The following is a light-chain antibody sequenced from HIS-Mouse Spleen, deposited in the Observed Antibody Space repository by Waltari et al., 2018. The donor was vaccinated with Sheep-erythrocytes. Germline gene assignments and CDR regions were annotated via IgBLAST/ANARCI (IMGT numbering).Light chain of an antibody. CDR1: QSVSSSY. CDR2: GAS. V-gene: IGKV3-20*01. J-gene: IGKJ3*01. CDR3: QQYGSSRQQTFT. Sequence: EIVLTQSPGTLSLSPGERATLPCRASQSVSSSYLAWYQHKPGQAPRLLIYGASSRATGIPDRFSGSGSGTDFTLTISRLEPEDFAVYYCQQYGSSRQQTFTFGPGTKVDIK.